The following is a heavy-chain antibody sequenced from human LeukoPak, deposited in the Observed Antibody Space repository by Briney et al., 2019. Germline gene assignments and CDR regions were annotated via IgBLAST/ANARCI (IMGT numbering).Heavy chain of an antibody. J-gene: IGHJ4*02. CDR3: AKDLSSSWYYFDY. D-gene: IGHD6-13*01. CDR1: GFTFDGYA. Sequence: GRSLRLPCAASGFTFDGYAMHWVRQAPGKGLEWVSGISWNSGSIGYADSVKGRFTISRDNAKNSLYLQMNSLRAEDTALYYCAKDLSSSWYYFDYWGQGTLVTVSS. CDR2: ISWNSGSI. V-gene: IGHV3-9*01.